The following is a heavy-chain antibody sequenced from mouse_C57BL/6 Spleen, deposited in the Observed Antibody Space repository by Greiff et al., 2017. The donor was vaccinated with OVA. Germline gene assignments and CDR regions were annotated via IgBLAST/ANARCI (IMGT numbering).Heavy chain of an antibody. CDR2: ISDGGSYT. Sequence: EVKVEESGGGLVKPGGSLKLSCAASGFTFSSYAMSWVRQTPEKRLEWVATISDGGSYTYYPDNVKGRFTISRDNAKNNLYLQMSHLKSEDTAMYYCARDYMVTPRGAMDYWGQGTSVTVSS. J-gene: IGHJ4*01. V-gene: IGHV5-4*01. CDR1: GFTFSSYA. CDR3: ARDYMVTPRGAMDY. D-gene: IGHD2-2*01.